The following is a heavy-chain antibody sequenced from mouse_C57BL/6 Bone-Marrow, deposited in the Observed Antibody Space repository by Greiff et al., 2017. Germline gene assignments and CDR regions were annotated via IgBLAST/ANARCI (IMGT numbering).Heavy chain of an antibody. D-gene: IGHD1-1*01. CDR2: INPYNGGT. J-gene: IGHJ4*01. Sequence: EVQLQQSGPVLVKPGASVKMSCKASGYTFTDYYMNWVKQSHGKSLEWIGVINPYNGGTSYNQKFKGKATLTVDKSSSTAYMELNSLTSEDSAVYYCARRGSTTVVATGEYAMDYWGQGTSVTVSS. CDR1: GYTFTDYY. CDR3: ARRGSTTVVATGEYAMDY. V-gene: IGHV1-19*01.